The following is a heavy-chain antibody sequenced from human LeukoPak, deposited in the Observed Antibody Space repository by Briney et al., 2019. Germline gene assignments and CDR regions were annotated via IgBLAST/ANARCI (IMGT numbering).Heavy chain of an antibody. CDR2: IRSIGDR. CDR3: ARLYSSGRYANAFDI. V-gene: IGHV3-13*01. Sequence: GGSLRLSGAAPGFTFGDYDMHWVRQATGKGLEWVSAIRSIGDRFYSGSVKGRFTISRENAKNTLYLEMNSLRVGDTAVYYCARLYSSGRYANAFDIWGQGTVVTVSS. CDR1: GFTFGDYD. J-gene: IGHJ3*02. D-gene: IGHD6-19*01.